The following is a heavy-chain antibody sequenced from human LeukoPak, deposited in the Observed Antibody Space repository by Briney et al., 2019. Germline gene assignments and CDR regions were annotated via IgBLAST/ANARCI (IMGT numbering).Heavy chain of an antibody. Sequence: SETLSLTCTVSDVSISNYYWSWVRLPPGKGLEWLGYIYYTGATNYSPSLKSRVTISLDTSKNQFSLRLSSVTAADAAVYYCARAGYSYGTGYYFDYWGQGALVTVSS. D-gene: IGHD5-18*01. CDR1: DVSISNYY. J-gene: IGHJ4*02. CDR2: IYYTGAT. V-gene: IGHV4-59*01. CDR3: ARAGYSYGTGYYFDY.